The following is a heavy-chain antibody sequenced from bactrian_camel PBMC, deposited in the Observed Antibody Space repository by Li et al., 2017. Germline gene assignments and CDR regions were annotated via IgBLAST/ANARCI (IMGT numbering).Heavy chain of an antibody. Sequence: VQLVESGGGLVQPGGSLRLSCAASGYTFRNYDMIWVRQALGKGLEWVSVISDDSGTILYADSVKGRFIVTRDKAKDLVYLQMNGLQPEDTGMYYCAADQLYGTCRDVLDFPARGQGTQVTVS. V-gene: IGHV3S40*01. CDR3: AADQLYGTCRDVLDFPA. D-gene: IGHD7*01. J-gene: IGHJ4*01. CDR2: ISDDSGTI. CDR1: GYTFRNYD.